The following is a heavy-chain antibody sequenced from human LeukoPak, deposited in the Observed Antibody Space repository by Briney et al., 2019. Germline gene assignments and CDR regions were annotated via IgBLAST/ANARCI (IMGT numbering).Heavy chain of an antibody. D-gene: IGHD6-13*01. CDR1: GYTFTSYY. J-gene: IGHJ6*03. Sequence: ASVKVPCKASGYTFTSYYMHWVRQAPGQGLEWMGIINPSGGSTSYAQKFQGRVTMTRDTSTSTVYMELSSLRSEDTAVYYCARGSSSSWYSSYYYYYYMDVWGKGTTVTVSS. CDR3: ARGSSSSWYSSYYYYYYMDV. V-gene: IGHV1-46*01. CDR2: INPSGGST.